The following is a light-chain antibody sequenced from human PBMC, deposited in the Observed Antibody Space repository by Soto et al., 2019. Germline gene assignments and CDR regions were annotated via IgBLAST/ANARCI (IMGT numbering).Light chain of an antibody. CDR1: QTVSLSY. Sequence: EVVLTQSPGTLSLSPGERATLSCRGSQTVSLSYLAWYQQTPGQAPRLLIYGASSRATGIPDRFSGGGSGTDFTLTISRLEPEDFAMYYCQQYFPSPLTFGGGTKGGYQ. V-gene: IGKV3-20*01. CDR3: QQYFPSPLT. J-gene: IGKJ4*01. CDR2: GAS.